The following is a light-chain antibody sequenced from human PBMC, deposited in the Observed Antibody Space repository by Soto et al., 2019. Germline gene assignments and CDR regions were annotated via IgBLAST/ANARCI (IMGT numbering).Light chain of an antibody. Sequence: QSVLSQPPSASGTPGQRVTISCSGSSSNIGRNYVYWYQQVPGTAPKLLIFRNNQRPSGVPDRFSGSKSGTSASLAISGLRYEDEADYFCAAWDYSLSGYWVFGGGTKLTVL. CDR2: RNN. J-gene: IGLJ3*02. CDR1: SSNIGRNY. CDR3: AAWDYSLSGYWV. V-gene: IGLV1-47*01.